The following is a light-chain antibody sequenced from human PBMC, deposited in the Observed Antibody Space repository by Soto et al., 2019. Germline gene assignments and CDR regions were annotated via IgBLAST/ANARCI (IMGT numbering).Light chain of an antibody. CDR1: QSVSSSY. V-gene: IGKV3-20*01. CDR2: GAS. Sequence: EIALTQSPGTLSLSPGERATLSCRASQSVSSSYLAWYQQKPGQAPRLLIYGASSRATGIPDRFSGSGSGTYFTLTISRLEPEDFAVYYCQQYGSSLPITFGQGTRLEIK. J-gene: IGKJ5*01. CDR3: QQYGSSLPIT.